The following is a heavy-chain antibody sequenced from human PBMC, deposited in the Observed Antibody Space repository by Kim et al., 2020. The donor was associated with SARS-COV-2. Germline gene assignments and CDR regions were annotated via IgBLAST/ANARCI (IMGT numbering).Heavy chain of an antibody. CDR2: ISYDGSNK. CDR1: GFTFSSYA. CDR3: ARDLYSSSWYQPYYYYYGMDV. V-gene: IGHV3-30*04. Sequence: GGSLRLSCAASGFTFSSYAMHWVRQAPGKGLEWVAVISYDGSNKYYADSVKGRFTISRDNSKNTLYLQMNSLRAEDTAVYYCARDLYSSSWYQPYYYYYGMDVWGQGTTVTVSS. D-gene: IGHD6-13*01. J-gene: IGHJ6*02.